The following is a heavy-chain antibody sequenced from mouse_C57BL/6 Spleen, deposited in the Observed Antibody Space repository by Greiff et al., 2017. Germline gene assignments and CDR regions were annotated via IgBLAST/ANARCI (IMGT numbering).Heavy chain of an antibody. D-gene: IGHD2-3*01. CDR3: ARERYDGYYEGAY. V-gene: IGHV1-55*01. CDR1: GYTFTSYW. J-gene: IGHJ3*01. CDR2: IYPGSGST. Sequence: VQLQQPGAELVKPGASVKMSCKASGYTFTSYWITWVKQRPGQGLEWIGDIYPGSGSTNYNEKFKSKATLTVDTSSSTAYMQLSSLTSEDSAVYYCARERYDGYYEGAYWGQGTLVTVSA.